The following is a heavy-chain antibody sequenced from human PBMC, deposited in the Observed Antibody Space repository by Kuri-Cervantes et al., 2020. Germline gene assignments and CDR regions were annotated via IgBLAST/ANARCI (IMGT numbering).Heavy chain of an antibody. J-gene: IGHJ5*02. Sequence: ETLSLTCAASGLTFSTYWMHWVRQVPGKGLMWVSRINTYGSGTTYADSVKGRFTISRDNAKNTLYLQMNNLRVEDTAVYYCARGEVYYDFWSGYYPNWFDPWGQGTLVTVSS. CDR3: ARGEVYYDFWSGYYPNWFDP. D-gene: IGHD3-3*01. CDR1: GLTFSTYW. V-gene: IGHV3-74*01. CDR2: INTYGSGT.